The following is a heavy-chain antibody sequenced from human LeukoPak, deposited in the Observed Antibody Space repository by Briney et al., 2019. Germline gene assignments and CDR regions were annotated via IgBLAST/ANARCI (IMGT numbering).Heavy chain of an antibody. Sequence: GGSLRLSSAISAFTVSINYMSWIRQAPGKGLQQVSVIYSGGSTYYADSVKGRFTISRDNSKNTLYLQMNSLRAEDTAVYYCARIKRENIAAAGTVDYWGQGTLVTVSS. CDR1: AFTVSINY. D-gene: IGHD6-13*01. V-gene: IGHV3-66*01. CDR2: IYSGGST. CDR3: ARIKRENIAAAGTVDY. J-gene: IGHJ4*02.